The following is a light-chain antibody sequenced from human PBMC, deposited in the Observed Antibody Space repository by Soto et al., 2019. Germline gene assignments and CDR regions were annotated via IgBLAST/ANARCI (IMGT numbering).Light chain of an antibody. J-gene: IGKJ1*01. CDR2: KAS. V-gene: IGKV1-5*03. CDR3: QQYNGNSRT. Sequence: DIQMTPSPSTLSASVGDRVTITCRASQSISSWLAWYQQKPGKAPKLLIYKASSSESGVPSRFSGSGSGTEFTLTIRSLQPDDFATYYCQQYNGNSRTFGQGTKVEMK. CDR1: QSISSW.